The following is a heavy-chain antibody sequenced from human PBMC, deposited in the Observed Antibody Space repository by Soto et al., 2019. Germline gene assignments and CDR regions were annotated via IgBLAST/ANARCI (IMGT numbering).Heavy chain of an antibody. CDR1: GGTFSSYA. J-gene: IGHJ4*02. D-gene: IGHD4-17*01. CDR3: ARGSDPASGDGYYFDY. V-gene: IGHV1-69*12. CDR2: IIPIFGTA. Sequence: QVQLVQSGAEVKKPGSSVKVSCKASGGTFSSYAISWVRQAPGQGLEWMGGIIPIFGTANYAQKFQGRVTITAGESTSTAYMELSRLRSEDTAVYYCARGSDPASGDGYYFDYWGQGTLVTVSS.